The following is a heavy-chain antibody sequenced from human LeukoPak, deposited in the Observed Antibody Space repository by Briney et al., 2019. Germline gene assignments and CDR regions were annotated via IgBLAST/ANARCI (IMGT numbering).Heavy chain of an antibody. CDR2: IRSTANGYAT. D-gene: IGHD3-10*01. J-gene: IGHJ4*02. V-gene: IGHV3-73*01. CDR3: TGNYYGSGSYADFDY. Sequence: PGGSLRLSCAASGFTFSGSAVQWVRQAAGKGVEWVGRIRSTANGYATAYAASVKGRFPISRDHSKNTAYLQMDSLKTEDTAVYYCTGNYYGSGSYADFDYWGQGTLVTVSS. CDR1: GFTFSGSA.